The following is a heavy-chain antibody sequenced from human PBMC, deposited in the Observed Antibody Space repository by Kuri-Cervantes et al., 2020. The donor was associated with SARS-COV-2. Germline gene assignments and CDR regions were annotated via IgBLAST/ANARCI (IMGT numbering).Heavy chain of an antibody. Sequence: GGSLRLSCAASGFTFSSYEMNWVRQAPGKGLEWVSYISSSGSTIYYADSVKGRFTISRDNAKNSLYLQMNSLRAEDTAVYYCASYYDSSGYGELSAFDIWGQGTMVTVSS. CDR2: ISSSGSTI. CDR1: GFTFSSYE. V-gene: IGHV3-48*03. CDR3: ASYYDSSGYGELSAFDI. J-gene: IGHJ3*02. D-gene: IGHD3-22*01.